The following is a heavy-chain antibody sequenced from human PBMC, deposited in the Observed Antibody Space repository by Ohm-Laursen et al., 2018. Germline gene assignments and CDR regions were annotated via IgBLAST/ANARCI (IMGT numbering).Heavy chain of an antibody. V-gene: IGHV3-48*03. CDR1: GFTFSSYW. J-gene: IGHJ3*02. CDR3: ARDSYDAGDAFDI. D-gene: IGHD1-1*01. Sequence: SLRLSCAASGFTFSSYWMSWVRQAPGKGLEWVSYISRSGDTMYYAVSVKGRFTISRDNGKNSLYLQMNSLRGEDTAVYYCARDSYDAGDAFDIWGQGTMVTVSS. CDR2: ISRSGDTM.